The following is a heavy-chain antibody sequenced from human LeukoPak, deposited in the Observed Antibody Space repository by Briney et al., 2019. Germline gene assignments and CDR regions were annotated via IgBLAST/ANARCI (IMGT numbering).Heavy chain of an antibody. CDR1: GFTFSSYE. CDR3: ARDTSYCSSTSCDIDY. Sequence: GGSLRLSCAASGFTFSSYEMNWVRQAPGKGLEWVSSISSSSSYIYYADSVKGRFTISRDNAKNSLYLQMNSLRAEDTAVYYCARDTSYCSSTSCDIDYWGQGTLVTVSS. J-gene: IGHJ4*02. D-gene: IGHD2-2*02. V-gene: IGHV3-21*01. CDR2: ISSSSSYI.